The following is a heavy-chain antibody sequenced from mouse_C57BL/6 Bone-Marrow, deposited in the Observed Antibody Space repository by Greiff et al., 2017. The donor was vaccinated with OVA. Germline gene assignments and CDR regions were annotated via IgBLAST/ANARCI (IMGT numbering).Heavy chain of an antibody. Sequence: QVQLQQPGAQLVKPGASVKMSCKASGYTFTSYWITWVKQRPGQGLEWIGDIYPGSGSTNYNEKFKSKATLTVDTSSSTAYMQLSSLTSEDSAVYYCARSKLTGTYYAMDYWGQGTSVTVSA. V-gene: IGHV1-55*01. J-gene: IGHJ4*01. CDR3: ARSKLTGTYYAMDY. CDR2: IYPGSGST. D-gene: IGHD4-1*01. CDR1: GYTFTSYW.